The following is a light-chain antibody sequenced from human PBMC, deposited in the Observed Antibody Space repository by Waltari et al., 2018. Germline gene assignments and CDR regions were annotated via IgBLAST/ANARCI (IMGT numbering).Light chain of an antibody. V-gene: IGLV3-21*04. CDR3: QVWDNSNDQYV. Sequence: SYVLTQAPSLSVAPGKTASITCGANNIGDKNVNWYQQRPGLAPTLVIYDDTDRPPAIPERFSASNSRNTATLTISSVEAGDEADYYCQVWDNSNDQYVFGPGTKVSVL. CDR2: DDT. J-gene: IGLJ1*01. CDR1: NIGDKN.